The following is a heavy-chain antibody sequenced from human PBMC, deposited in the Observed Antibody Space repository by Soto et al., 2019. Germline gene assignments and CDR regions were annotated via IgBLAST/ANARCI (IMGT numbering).Heavy chain of an antibody. J-gene: IGHJ4*02. Sequence: ASVKVSCKASGYTFTGYYMHWVRQAPGQGLGWMGWINPNSGGTNYAQKFQGRVTMTRDTSISTAYMELSRLRSDDTAVYYCARVLRFLEWFFDYWGQGTLVTVSS. V-gene: IGHV1-2*02. CDR2: INPNSGGT. D-gene: IGHD3-3*01. CDR3: ARVLRFLEWFFDY. CDR1: GYTFTGYY.